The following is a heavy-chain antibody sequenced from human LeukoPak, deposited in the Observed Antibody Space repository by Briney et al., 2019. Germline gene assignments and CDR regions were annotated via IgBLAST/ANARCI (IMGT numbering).Heavy chain of an antibody. CDR3: AKAQHGYTNSPFDY. CDR2: ISGSATEP. CDR1: GFRFNNYA. Sequence: PGGSLRLSCAASGFRFNNYAMSWVRLAPGKGLEWVSSISGSATEPHYADSVGGRFTISRDNSRNTLYLHMNSLRAEDTAVYYCAKAQHGYTNSPFDYWGQGTVVTVSS. D-gene: IGHD6-6*01. J-gene: IGHJ4*02. V-gene: IGHV3-23*01.